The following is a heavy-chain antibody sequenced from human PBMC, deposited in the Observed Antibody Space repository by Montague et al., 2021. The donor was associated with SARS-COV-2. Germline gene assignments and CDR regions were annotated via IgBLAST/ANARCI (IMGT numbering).Heavy chain of an antibody. CDR1: GYSISSGYY. CDR2: IYHSGST. J-gene: IGHJ5*02. V-gene: IGHV4-38-2*02. D-gene: IGHD2-15*01. CDR3: ARERRYCSGGSCYSGWFDP. Sequence: TLSLTCTVSGYSISSGYYWGWIRQPPGKGLEWIGSIYHSGSTYYNPSLKSRVTLSVDTSKNQFSLKLSSVTAADTAVYYCARERRYCSGGSCYSGWFDPWGQGTLVTVSS.